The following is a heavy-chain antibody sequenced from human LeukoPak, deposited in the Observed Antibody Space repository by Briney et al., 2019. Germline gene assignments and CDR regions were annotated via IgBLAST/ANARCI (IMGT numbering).Heavy chain of an antibody. V-gene: IGHV4-34*01. D-gene: IGHD3-10*01. J-gene: IGHJ4*02. CDR2: INHSGST. CDR3: ARETNRGSSGSYYTFDY. CDR1: GGSISSYY. Sequence: PSETLSLTCTVSGGSISSYYWSWIRQPPGKGLECIGEINHSGSTNYNPSLKSRVAISVDTSKNQFSLKLSSVTAADTAVYYCARETNRGSSGSYYTFDYWGQGTLVTVSS.